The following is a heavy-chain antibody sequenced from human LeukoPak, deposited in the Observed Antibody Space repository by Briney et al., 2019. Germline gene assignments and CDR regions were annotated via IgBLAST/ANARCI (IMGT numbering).Heavy chain of an antibody. CDR1: GFTFSSYA. CDR2: ISRNGGST. V-gene: IGHV3-64*01. D-gene: IGHD3-10*01. J-gene: IGHJ4*02. CDR3: ARDSKAFYGSGTFDY. Sequence: PGGSLRLSCAASGFTFSSYAMHWVRQAPGKGLEYVSAISRNGGSTYYANSVKDRFTISRDNSKNTLYLQMGSLRAEDTAVYYCARDSKAFYGSGTFDYWGQGTLVTVSS.